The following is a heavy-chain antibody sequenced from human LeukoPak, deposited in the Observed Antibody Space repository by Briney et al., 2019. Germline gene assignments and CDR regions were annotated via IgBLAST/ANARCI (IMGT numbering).Heavy chain of an antibody. D-gene: IGHD3-22*01. CDR3: ARRYDSSGPFDY. Sequence: SETLSLTCTVSGGSISSYYWSWIRQPAGKGLEWIGRIYTSGSTNYNPSLKSRVTISVDTSKNQFSLKLSSVTAADTAVYYCARRYDSSGPFDYWGQGTLVTVSS. CDR2: IYTSGST. J-gene: IGHJ4*02. V-gene: IGHV4-4*07. CDR1: GGSISSYY.